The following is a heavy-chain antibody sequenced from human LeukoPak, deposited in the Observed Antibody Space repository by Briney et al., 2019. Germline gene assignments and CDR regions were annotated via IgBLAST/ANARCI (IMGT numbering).Heavy chain of an antibody. D-gene: IGHD6-19*01. CDR1: GGSISGYY. V-gene: IGHV4-59*01. CDR2: IYYNGIS. CDR3: AREGGYSNGYYYFDY. J-gene: IGHJ4*02. Sequence: PSETLSLTCTVSGGSISGYYWSWIRQPPGKGLEWIAYIYYNGISNYNPSLKSRVIISVDSSKNQFSLKLTSVTAADTAVYYCAREGGYSNGYYYFDYWGQGTLVTVSS.